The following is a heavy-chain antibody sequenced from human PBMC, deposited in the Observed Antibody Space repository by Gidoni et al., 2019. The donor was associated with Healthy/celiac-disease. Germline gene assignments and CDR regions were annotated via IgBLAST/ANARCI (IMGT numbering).Heavy chain of an antibody. V-gene: IGHV1-18*01. D-gene: IGHD1-26*01. Sequence: TFTSYGISWVRQAPGQGLEWMGWISAYNGNTNYAQKLQGRVTMTTDTSTSTAYMELRSLRSDDTAVYYCARIDLVGATSGGWGQGTLVTVSS. CDR3: ARIDLVGATSGG. J-gene: IGHJ4*02. CDR1: TFTSYG. CDR2: ISAYNGNT.